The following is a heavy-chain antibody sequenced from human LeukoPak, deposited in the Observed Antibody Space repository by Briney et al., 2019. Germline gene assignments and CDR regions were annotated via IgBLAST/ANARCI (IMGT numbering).Heavy chain of an antibody. CDR1: GFTFSSYG. V-gene: IGHV3-33*05. J-gene: IGHJ4*02. CDR2: ISYDGSNK. D-gene: IGHD3-22*01. CDR3: VKHYDSRGSIFDY. Sequence: PGGSLRLSCAASGFTFSSYGMHWVRQAPGKGLEWVAVISYDGSNKYYADSVKGRFTISRDNSKNTLYLQMNSLRAEDTAIYYCVKHYDSRGSIFDYWGQGTLVPVSS.